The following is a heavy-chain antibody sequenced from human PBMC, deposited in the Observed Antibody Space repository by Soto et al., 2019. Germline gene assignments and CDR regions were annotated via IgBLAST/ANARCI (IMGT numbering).Heavy chain of an antibody. J-gene: IGHJ5*02. Sequence: SDTLSLTCTVSGGSISSSSYYWGWIRQPPGKGLEWIGSIYYSGSTYYNPSLKSRVTISVDTSKNQFSLKLSSVTAADTAVYYCARLTAARGIVLRGWFDPWGQGTLVTVSS. CDR3: ARLTAARGIVLRGWFDP. V-gene: IGHV4-39*01. CDR1: GGSISSSSYY. CDR2: IYYSGST. D-gene: IGHD1-26*01.